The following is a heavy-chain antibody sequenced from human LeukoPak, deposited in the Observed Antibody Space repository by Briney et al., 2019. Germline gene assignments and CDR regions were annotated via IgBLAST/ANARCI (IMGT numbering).Heavy chain of an antibody. CDR3: ARDGCSSTSCPPWNYYYYMDV. CDR2: INPNSGGT. D-gene: IGHD2-2*01. J-gene: IGHJ6*03. V-gene: IGHV1-2*02. Sequence: ASVKVSCKASGYTFTGYYMHWVQQAPGQGLEWMGWINPNSGGTNYAQKFQGRVTMTRDTSISTAYMELSRLGSDDTAVYYCARDGCSSTSCPPWNYYYYMDVWGKGTTVTVSS. CDR1: GYTFTGYY.